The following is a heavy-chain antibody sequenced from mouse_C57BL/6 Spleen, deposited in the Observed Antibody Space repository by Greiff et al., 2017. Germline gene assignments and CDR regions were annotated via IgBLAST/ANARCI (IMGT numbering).Heavy chain of an antibody. D-gene: IGHD2-4*01. J-gene: IGHJ4*01. V-gene: IGHV1-64*01. CDR3: ARENYDYDRRAMDY. CDR2: IHPNSGST. CDR1: GYTFTSYW. Sequence: QVQLQQPGAELVKPGASVKLSCKASGYTFTSYWMHWVKQRPGQGLEWIGMIHPNSGSTNYNEKFKSKATLTVDKSSSTAYMQLSSLTSEDSAVYYCARENYDYDRRAMDYWGQGTSVTVSS.